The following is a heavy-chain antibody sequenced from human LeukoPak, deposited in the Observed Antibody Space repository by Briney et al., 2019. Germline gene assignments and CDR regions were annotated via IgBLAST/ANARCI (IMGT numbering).Heavy chain of an antibody. CDR2: IYSGGST. Sequence: PGGSLRLSCAASGFTVSSNYMSWVRQAPGKGLEWVSVIYSGGSTYYADSVKGRFTISRDNSKNTLYLQMNSLRAEDTAVYNCARYDFWSGYWEGVFDYWGQGTLVTVSS. J-gene: IGHJ4*02. CDR3: ARYDFWSGYWEGVFDY. D-gene: IGHD3-3*01. V-gene: IGHV3-53*01. CDR1: GFTVSSNY.